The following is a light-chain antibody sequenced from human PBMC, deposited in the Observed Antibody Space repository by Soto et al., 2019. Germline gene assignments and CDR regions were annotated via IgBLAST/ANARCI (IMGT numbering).Light chain of an antibody. J-gene: IGLJ1*01. CDR2: GDH. Sequence: QSVLTQPPSVSGAPGQRVTISCTGSSSNIGAGYTVHLYQQLPGTAPKLLIYGDHNRPSGVPDRFSGPKSGTSASLAITGLQADDGADYYCQSYDNSLSAFVFGTGTKVTVL. V-gene: IGLV1-40*01. CDR1: SSNIGAGYT. CDR3: QSYDNSLSAFV.